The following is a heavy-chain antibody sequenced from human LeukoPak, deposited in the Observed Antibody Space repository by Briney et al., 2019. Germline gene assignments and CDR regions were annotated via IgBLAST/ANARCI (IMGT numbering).Heavy chain of an antibody. V-gene: IGHV4-4*07. J-gene: IGHJ6*03. D-gene: IGHD3-9*01. Sequence: SETLSLTCTVSGGFINSYYWSWIRQPGGKGLEWIGRVYTSGITNYNPSLKSRITMSVDTSKNQFSLKLTSVTAADTAVYYCARHNGFDRGYYYYMDVWGKGTTVTVSS. CDR2: VYTSGIT. CDR1: GGFINSYY. CDR3: ARHNGFDRGYYYYMDV.